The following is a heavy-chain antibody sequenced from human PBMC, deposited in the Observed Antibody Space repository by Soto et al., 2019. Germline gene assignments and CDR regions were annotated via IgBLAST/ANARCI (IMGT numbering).Heavy chain of an antibody. CDR3: ARDPAVDTAMVNWFDP. J-gene: IGHJ5*02. CDR1: GGTFSSYA. D-gene: IGHD5-18*01. V-gene: IGHV1-69*01. CDR2: IIPIFGTA. Sequence: SVKVSCKASGGTFSSYAISWVRQAPGQGLEWMGGIIPIFGTANYAQKFQGRVTITADESTSAAYMELSSLRSADTAVYYCARDPAVDTAMVNWFDPWGKGTLVTVSS.